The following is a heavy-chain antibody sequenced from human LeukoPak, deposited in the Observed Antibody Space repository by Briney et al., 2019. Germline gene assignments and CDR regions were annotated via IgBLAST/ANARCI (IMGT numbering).Heavy chain of an antibody. V-gene: IGHV1-3*03. J-gene: IGHJ6*03. D-gene: IGHD3-3*01. Sequence: GGSLRLSCAASGFTFTSYAMHWVRQAPGQRLEWMGWINAGNGNTKYSQEFQGRVTITRDTSASTAYMELSSLRSEDMAVYYCARERFLEWRQKYYYYYMDVWGKGTTVTVSS. CDR1: GFTFTSYA. CDR2: INAGNGNT. CDR3: ARERFLEWRQKYYYYYMDV.